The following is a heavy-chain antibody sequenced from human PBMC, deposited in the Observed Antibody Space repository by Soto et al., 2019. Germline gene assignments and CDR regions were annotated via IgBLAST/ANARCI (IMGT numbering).Heavy chain of an antibody. CDR1: GFTFSSYW. D-gene: IGHD3-3*01. V-gene: IGHV3-7*01. CDR2: IKQDGSEK. J-gene: IGHJ3*02. Sequence: EVQLVESGGGLVQPGGSLRLSCAASGFTFSSYWMSWVRQAPGKGLEWVANIKQDGSEKYYVDSVKGRFTISRDNAKNSLYLQLNSLRAEDTAVYYCASDRITIFGVVHDAFEIWGQGTMVTVSS. CDR3: ASDRITIFGVVHDAFEI.